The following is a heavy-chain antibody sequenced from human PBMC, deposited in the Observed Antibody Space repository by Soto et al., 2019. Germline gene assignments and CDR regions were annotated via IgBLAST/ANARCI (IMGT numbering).Heavy chain of an antibody. J-gene: IGHJ6*02. Sequence: ASVKVSCTASGYTFTGYYMHWVRQAPGQGLEWMGWINPNSGGTNYAQKFQGWVTMTRDTSISTAYMELSRLRSDDTAVYYCARGHTVTTAGSYYYYYYGMDVWGQGTTVTVSS. CDR2: INPNSGGT. D-gene: IGHD4-4*01. CDR1: GYTFTGYY. CDR3: ARGHTVTTAGSYYYYYYGMDV. V-gene: IGHV1-2*04.